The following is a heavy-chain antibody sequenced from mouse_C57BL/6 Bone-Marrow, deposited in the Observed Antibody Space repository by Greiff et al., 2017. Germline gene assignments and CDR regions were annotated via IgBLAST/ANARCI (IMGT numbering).Heavy chain of an antibody. CDR1: GFAFSRYW. CDR3: ARLDSSDYAWFAY. D-gene: IGHD3-2*01. V-gene: IGHV4-1*01. J-gene: IGHJ3*01. Sequence: EVQLQQSGGGLVQPGGSLKLSCAASGFAFSRYWMSWVRRAPGKGLEWIGEINPDSSTINYAQSLKDKFIMTIDNAKNTLYLEMSKVRSEDTALYYCARLDSSDYAWFAYWGQGTRVTVSA. CDR2: INPDSSTI.